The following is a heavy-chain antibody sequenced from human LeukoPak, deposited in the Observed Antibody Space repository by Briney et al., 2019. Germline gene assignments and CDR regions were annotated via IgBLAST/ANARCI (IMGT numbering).Heavy chain of an antibody. D-gene: IGHD6-6*01. V-gene: IGHV4-39*01. CDR1: GGSISSRSYY. Sequence: SETLSLTCSVSGGSISSRSYYWGWVRQPPGKGLEWIGSTYYTGSTYYNPSLRSRVSISGDTSKNQVSLKVNSVTAADTAVYYCARLWDSSSSLDYWGQGTLVTVSS. CDR3: ARLWDSSSSLDY. CDR2: TYYTGST. J-gene: IGHJ4*02.